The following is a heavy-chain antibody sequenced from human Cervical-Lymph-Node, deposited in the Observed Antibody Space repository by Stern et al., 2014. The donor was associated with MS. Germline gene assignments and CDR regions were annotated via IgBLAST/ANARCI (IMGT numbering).Heavy chain of an antibody. CDR2: IDWDDDK. J-gene: IGHJ4*02. D-gene: IGHD3-22*01. Sequence: QITLKESGPALVKPTQTLTLTCTFSGFSLSTSGMCVSWIRQPPGKALEWLALIDWDDDKYYSTSLKTRLTISKDTSKNQVVLTMTNMDPVDTATYYCARIRQSSGYYYFDYWGQGTLVTVSS. CDR3: ARIRQSSGYYYFDY. CDR1: GFSLSTSGMC. V-gene: IGHV2-70*01.